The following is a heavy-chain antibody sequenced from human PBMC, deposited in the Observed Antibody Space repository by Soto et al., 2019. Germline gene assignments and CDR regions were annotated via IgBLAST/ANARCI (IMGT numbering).Heavy chain of an antibody. D-gene: IGHD3-3*01. CDR1: GFTFSSYA. V-gene: IGHV3-23*01. CDR2: ISGSGGST. Sequence: GGSLRLSCAASGFTFSSYAMSWVRQAPGKGLEWVSAISGSGGSTYYADSVKGRFTISRDNSKNTLYLQMNSLRAEDTAVYYCAKGLHYDFWSGYDGDYYGMDVWGQGTTVTVSS. J-gene: IGHJ6*02. CDR3: AKGLHYDFWSGYDGDYYGMDV.